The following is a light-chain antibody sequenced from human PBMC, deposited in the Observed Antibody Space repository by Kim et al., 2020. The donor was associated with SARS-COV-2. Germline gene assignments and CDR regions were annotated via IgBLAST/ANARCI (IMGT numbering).Light chain of an antibody. CDR3: QQSYSTLWT. J-gene: IGKJ1*01. Sequence: ASVGDRVTITCRASQSISSYLNWYQQKPGKAPNLLIYAASTLESGVTSRFSGSGSGTDFTLTISSLQPQDFATYYCQQSYSTLWTFGQGTKVNIK. CDR1: QSISSY. CDR2: AAS. V-gene: IGKV1-39*01.